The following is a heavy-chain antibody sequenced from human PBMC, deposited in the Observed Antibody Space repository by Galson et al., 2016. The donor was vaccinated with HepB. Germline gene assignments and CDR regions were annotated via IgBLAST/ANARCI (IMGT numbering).Heavy chain of an antibody. J-gene: IGHJ4*02. CDR1: GFSFSNYG. Sequence: SLRLSCAASGFSFSNYGMHWVRQAPGKGLEWLAVVSSGGTTQYYADSVKGRFTISRDNSKSTLYLQMDSLRIDATAVYYCAREGGTSGTYRYSFDYWGQGTLVTVSS. CDR2: VSSGGTTQ. CDR3: AREGGTSGTYRYSFDY. D-gene: IGHD1-26*01. V-gene: IGHV3-30*03.